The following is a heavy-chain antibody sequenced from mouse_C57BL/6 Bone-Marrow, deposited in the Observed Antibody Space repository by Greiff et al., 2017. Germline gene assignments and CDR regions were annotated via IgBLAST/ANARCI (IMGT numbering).Heavy chain of an antibody. CDR2: ILPGSGST. Sequence: VKLSCKATGYTFTGYWIEWVKQRPGHGLEWIGEILPGSGSTNYNEKFKGKATFTADTSSNTSYMQLSSLTTEDSAIYYCSRFTTVVATDYWGQGTTLTVSS. CDR3: SRFTTVVATDY. D-gene: IGHD1-1*01. V-gene: IGHV1-9*01. CDR1: GYTFTGYW. J-gene: IGHJ2*01.